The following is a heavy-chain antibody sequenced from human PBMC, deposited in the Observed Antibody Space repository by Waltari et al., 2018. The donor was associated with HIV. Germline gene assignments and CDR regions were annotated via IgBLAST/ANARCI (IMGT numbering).Heavy chain of an antibody. J-gene: IGHJ4*02. V-gene: IGHV3-48*03. CDR3: ARDGSSYYGLDY. Sequence: EVQVVESGGGLVQPGGYLRLSCADSGVTFSHYEMNWVRQAPGKGLEWVSYISSSGSTIYYADSVKGRFTISRDNAKNSLYLQMNSLRAEDTAVYFCARDGSSYYGLDYWGRGTLVTVSS. CDR2: ISSSGSTI. D-gene: IGHD1-26*01. CDR1: GVTFSHYE.